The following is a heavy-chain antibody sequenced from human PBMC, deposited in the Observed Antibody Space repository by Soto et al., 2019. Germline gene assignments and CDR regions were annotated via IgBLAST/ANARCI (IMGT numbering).Heavy chain of an antibody. D-gene: IGHD3-10*01. V-gene: IGHV3-23*01. CDR1: GFTFSSYA. CDR3: AKEPDWEGSYYQYFDY. Sequence: GGSLRLSCAASGFTFSSYAMSWVRQAPGKGLEWVSAISGSGGSTYYADPVKGRFTISRDNSKNTLYLQMNSLRAEDTAVYYCAKEPDWEGSYYQYFDYWGQGTLVTVSS. CDR2: ISGSGGST. J-gene: IGHJ4*02.